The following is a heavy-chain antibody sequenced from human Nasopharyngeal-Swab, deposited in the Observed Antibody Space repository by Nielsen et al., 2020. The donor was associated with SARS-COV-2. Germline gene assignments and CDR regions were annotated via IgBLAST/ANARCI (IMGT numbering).Heavy chain of an antibody. J-gene: IGHJ4*02. Sequence: GGSLRLSCAASGFTFSDHYMDWVRQAPGKGLEWVGRTSDSGHSYTTEYAASVKGRFTSSRDDSKSSLYLQMNSLKTEDTAVYYCARSRSAYPFDYLGQGTLVTVSS. V-gene: IGHV3-72*01. D-gene: IGHD3-22*01. CDR2: TSDSGHSYTT. CDR1: GFTFSDHY. CDR3: ARSRSAYPFDY.